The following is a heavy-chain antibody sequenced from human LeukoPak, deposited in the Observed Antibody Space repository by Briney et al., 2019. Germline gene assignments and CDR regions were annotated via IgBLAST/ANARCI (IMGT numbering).Heavy chain of an antibody. D-gene: IGHD3-22*01. CDR3: ARPQSSSGYYWPFDN. CDR2: ISPSSGT. Sequence: GGSLRLSCAASGFTFSSYAMRWVRQAPGKGLEWVSAISPSSGTFYADSVKGRFTISRDNSKNTLYLQMNSLRAEDTAVYYCARPQSSSGYYWPFDNWGQGTLVTVSS. J-gene: IGHJ4*02. CDR1: GFTFSSYA. V-gene: IGHV3-23*01.